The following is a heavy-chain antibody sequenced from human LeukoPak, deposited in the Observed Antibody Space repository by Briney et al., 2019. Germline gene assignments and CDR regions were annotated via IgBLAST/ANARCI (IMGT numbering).Heavy chain of an antibody. V-gene: IGHV5-51*01. CDR1: GYSFTNYW. CDR2: IYPGGSDT. D-gene: IGHD3-22*01. J-gene: IGHJ4*02. CDR3: ARQPYYYDSSGYQNDY. Sequence: GESLKISCKGSGYSFTNYWIGWVRQMPGKGLEWMGIIYPGGSDTRYSPSFQGQVTISADKSISTAYLQWSSLKASETAMYYCARQPYYYDSSGYQNDYWGQGTLVTVCS.